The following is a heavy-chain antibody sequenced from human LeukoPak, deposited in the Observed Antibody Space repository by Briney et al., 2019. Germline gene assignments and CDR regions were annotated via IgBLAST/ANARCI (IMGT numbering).Heavy chain of an antibody. CDR2: ISYDGSNK. CDR3: AKLAGATLEDY. Sequence: GGSLRLSCAASGFTFSSYGMHWVRQAPGKGLEWVAAISYDGSNKYYADSVKGRFTISRDNSKNTLYLQMNSLRAEDTAVYYCAKLAGATLEDYWGQGTLVTVSS. J-gene: IGHJ4*02. V-gene: IGHV3-30*18. D-gene: IGHD1-26*01. CDR1: GFTFSSYG.